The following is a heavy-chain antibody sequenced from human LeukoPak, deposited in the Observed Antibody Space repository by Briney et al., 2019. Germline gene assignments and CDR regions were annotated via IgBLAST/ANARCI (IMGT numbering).Heavy chain of an antibody. CDR2: IWYDGSNK. V-gene: IGHV3-33*01. J-gene: IGHJ5*02. D-gene: IGHD3-10*01. CDR3: ARFAYDSGSLS. CDR1: GFTFSSYG. Sequence: PGGSLRLSCAASGFTFSSYGMHWVRQAPGKGLEWVAVIWYDGSNKYYADSVKGRFAISRDNARNTLYLQMNSLRAEDTAVYYCARFAYDSGSLSWGQGALVTASS.